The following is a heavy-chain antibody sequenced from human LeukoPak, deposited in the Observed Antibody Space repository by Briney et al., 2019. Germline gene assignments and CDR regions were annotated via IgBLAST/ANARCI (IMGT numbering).Heavy chain of an antibody. CDR2: IYPGDSDT. CDR3: ARRVYCGGDCYCFDY. D-gene: IGHD2-21*02. J-gene: IGHJ4*02. CDR1: GYSFTSYW. Sequence: GESLKISCKGSGYSFTSYWIGWVRQMPGKGLEWMGIIYPGDSDTRYSPSFQGQVTISADKSISTAHLQWSSLKASDTAMYYCARRVYCGGDCYCFDYWGQGTLVTVSS. V-gene: IGHV5-51*01.